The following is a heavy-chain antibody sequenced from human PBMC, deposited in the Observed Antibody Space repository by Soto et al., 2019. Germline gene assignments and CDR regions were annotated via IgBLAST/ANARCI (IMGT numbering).Heavy chain of an antibody. Sequence: QVQLVQSGAEVKKPGASVKVSCKASGYTFSNYGFTWVRQAPGQGLEWMGWISAYNGNTNYAQNLQGRVTMTTDTSTSQANMERRNLRSDDTAVYYCARDWYYYGSGTYSGGYWGQGTLGTVSS. D-gene: IGHD3-10*01. CDR3: ARDWYYYGSGTYSGGY. CDR2: ISAYNGNT. J-gene: IGHJ4*02. V-gene: IGHV1-18*01. CDR1: GYTFSNYG.